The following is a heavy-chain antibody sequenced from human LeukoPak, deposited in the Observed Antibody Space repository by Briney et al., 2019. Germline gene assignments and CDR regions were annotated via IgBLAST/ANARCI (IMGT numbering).Heavy chain of an antibody. V-gene: IGHV4-34*01. CDR2: INHSGST. CDR3: ARHSSSWYRLQFDY. CDR1: GGSFSGYY. J-gene: IGHJ4*02. D-gene: IGHD6-13*01. Sequence: SETLSLTCAVYGGSFSGYYWSWIRQPPGKGLEWIGEINHSGSTNYNPSLKSRVTISVDTSKNQFSLKLGSVTAADTAVYYCARHSSSWYRLQFDYWGQGTLVTVSS.